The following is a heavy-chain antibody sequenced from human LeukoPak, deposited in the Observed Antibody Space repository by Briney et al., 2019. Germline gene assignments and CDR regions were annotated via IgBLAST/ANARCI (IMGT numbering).Heavy chain of an antibody. J-gene: IGHJ5*02. CDR2: IYYSGST. Sequence: SGALSLTCTVSGGSISSGGYYWSWIRQHPGKGLEWIGYIYYSGSTYYNPSLKSRVTISVDTSKNQFSLKLSSVTAADTAVYYCAGLYYYDSSGYSWFDPWGQGTLVTVSS. D-gene: IGHD3-22*01. V-gene: IGHV4-31*03. CDR1: GGSISSGGYY. CDR3: AGLYYYDSSGYSWFDP.